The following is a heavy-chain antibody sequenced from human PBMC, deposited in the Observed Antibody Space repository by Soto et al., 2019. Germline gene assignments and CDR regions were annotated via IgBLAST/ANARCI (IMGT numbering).Heavy chain of an antibody. D-gene: IGHD1-20*01. CDR3: AKDRITGTSYYYYYGMDV. CDR2: ISYDGSNK. J-gene: IGHJ6*02. Sequence: PGGSLRLSCAASGFTFSSYGMRWVRQAPGEGLEWVAVISYDGSNKYYADSVKGRFTISRDNSKNTLYLQMNSLRAEDTAVYYCAKDRITGTSYYYYYGMDVWGQGTTVTVSS. CDR1: GFTFSSYG. V-gene: IGHV3-30*18.